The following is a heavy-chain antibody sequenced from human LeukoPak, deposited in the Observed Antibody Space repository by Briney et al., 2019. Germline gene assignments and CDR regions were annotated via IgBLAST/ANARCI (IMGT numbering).Heavy chain of an antibody. Sequence: PSETLSRTCAVYGGSFSGYYWNWIRQPPGKGLEWIGEINHSGRTKYNPSLKSRVTISVDTSKNQFSLILSSVTAADTAVYYCARGQFQRDYWGQGTLVTVSS. D-gene: IGHD5-24*01. CDR2: INHSGRT. V-gene: IGHV4-34*01. J-gene: IGHJ4*02. CDR1: GGSFSGYY. CDR3: ARGQFQRDY.